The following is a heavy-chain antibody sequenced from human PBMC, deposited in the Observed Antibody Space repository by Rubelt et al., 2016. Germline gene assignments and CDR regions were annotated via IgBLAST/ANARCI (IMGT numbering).Heavy chain of an antibody. J-gene: IGHJ2*01. CDR2: INPNSGGT. CDR1: GYTFTSYG. CDR3: ARDRIRIAARQGWYFDL. Sequence: QVQLVQSGAEVKKPGASVKVSCKASGYTFTSYGISWVRQAPGQGLEWMGWINPNSGGTNYAQKFQGRVTMTTDTSTSKAYMELRSLRSDDTAVYYCARDRIRIAARQGWYFDLWGRGTLVTVSS. D-gene: IGHD6-6*01. V-gene: IGHV1-18*01.